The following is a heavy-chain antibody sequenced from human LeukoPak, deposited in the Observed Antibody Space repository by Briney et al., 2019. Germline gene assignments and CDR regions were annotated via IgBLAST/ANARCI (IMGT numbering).Heavy chain of an antibody. CDR3: AKDGPYYFDY. Sequence: SCKASGYTFTSYYMHWVRQAPGKGLEWVAVISYDGSNKYYADSVKGRFTISRDNSKNTLYLQMNSLRAEDTAVYYCAKDGPYYFDYWGQGTLVTVSS. V-gene: IGHV3-30*18. CDR2: ISYDGSNK. CDR1: GYTFTSYY. J-gene: IGHJ4*02.